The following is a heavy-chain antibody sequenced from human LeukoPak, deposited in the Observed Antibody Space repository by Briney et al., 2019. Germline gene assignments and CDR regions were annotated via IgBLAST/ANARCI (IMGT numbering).Heavy chain of an antibody. CDR3: ARLYGYNFAVSRKYFDY. CDR2: IYYSGST. J-gene: IGHJ4*02. V-gene: IGHV4-39*01. CDR1: GGSISSSSYY. Sequence: SETLSLTCTVSGGSISSSSYYWGWIRQPPGKGLEWIGSIYYSGSTFDNPSLKSRVTIYVDTSKNQFSLKLNSVTAADTAVYYCARLYGYNFAVSRKYFDYWGQGTLVTVSS. D-gene: IGHD5-24*01.